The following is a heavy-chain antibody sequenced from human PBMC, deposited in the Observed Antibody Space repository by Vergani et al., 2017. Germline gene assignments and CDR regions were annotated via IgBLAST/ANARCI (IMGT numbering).Heavy chain of an antibody. V-gene: IGHV3-23*01. J-gene: IGHJ6*02. CDR2: ISGSGGNT. Sequence: EVQLLESGGGLVQPGGSLRLSCAASGFTFSSCAMSWVRQVPGKGLEWVSGISGSGGNTYYANSVKGRFTTSRDNSKNTLYLQMNSLRADDTAVYYCAKGVYCSSTSCYEGRGYYYGMGVWGQ. CDR3: AKGVYCSSTSCYEGRGYYYGMGV. D-gene: IGHD2-2*01. CDR1: GFTFSSCA.